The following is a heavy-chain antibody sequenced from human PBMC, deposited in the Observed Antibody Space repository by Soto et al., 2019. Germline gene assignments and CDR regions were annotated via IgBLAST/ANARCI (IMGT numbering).Heavy chain of an antibody. J-gene: IGHJ5*02. CDR1: GGSISSYY. CDR2: IYYSGST. V-gene: IGHV4-59*01. Sequence: SETLSLTCTVSGGSISSYYWSWIRQPPGKGLEWIGYIYYSGSTNYNPSLKSRVTISVDTSKNQFSLKLSSVTAADTAVYYCARARLGEVWFGDLWFDPWGQGTLVTVSS. D-gene: IGHD3-10*01. CDR3: ARARLGEVWFGDLWFDP.